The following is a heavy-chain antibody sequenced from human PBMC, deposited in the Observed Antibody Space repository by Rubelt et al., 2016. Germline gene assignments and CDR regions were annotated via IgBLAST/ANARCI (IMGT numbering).Heavy chain of an antibody. CDR3: ARDPTTRFTSTGWFDP. CDR1: GYTFTSYG. D-gene: IGHD5-12*01. V-gene: IGHV1-18*01. J-gene: IGHJ5*02. Sequence: QLQLVQSGAEVKKPGASVKVSCKASGYTFTSYGISWVRQAPGQGLEWMGWISAYNDDTKYAQKLQGRVTMTTDTSTSTAYMELRSLRSDDTAVYYCARDPTTRFTSTGWFDPWGQGTLVTVSS. CDR2: ISAYNDDT.